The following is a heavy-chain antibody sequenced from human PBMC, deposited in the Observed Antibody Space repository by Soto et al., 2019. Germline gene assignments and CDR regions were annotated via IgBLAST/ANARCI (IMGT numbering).Heavy chain of an antibody. V-gene: IGHV3-30-3*01. D-gene: IGHD6-13*01. CDR3: ARDSSSWSALFDY. CDR1: GFTFSSYA. Sequence: QVQLVESGGGVVQPGRSLRLSCAASGFTFSSYAMHWVRQAPGKGLEWVAVISYDGSNKYYADSVKGRFTISRDNSKNTLYLQMNSLRAEATAVYYCARDSSSWSALFDYWGQGTLVTVSP. CDR2: ISYDGSNK. J-gene: IGHJ4*02.